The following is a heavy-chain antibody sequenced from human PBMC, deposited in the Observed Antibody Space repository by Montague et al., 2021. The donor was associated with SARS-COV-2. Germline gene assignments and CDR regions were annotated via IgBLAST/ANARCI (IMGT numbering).Heavy chain of an antibody. J-gene: IGHJ4*02. D-gene: IGHD3-3*01. V-gene: IGHV4-31*03. Sequence: TLSLTCTVSGGSISGDGYYWSWIRQHPGKGLEWVVYIYYSGSTYYXPSLKSRVTISVDTSKNQFSLKLSSVTAAGTAVYYCARAPATIFGVVKQIDYWGQGTLVTVSS. CDR3: ARAPATIFGVVKQIDY. CDR1: GGSISGDGYY. CDR2: IYYSGST.